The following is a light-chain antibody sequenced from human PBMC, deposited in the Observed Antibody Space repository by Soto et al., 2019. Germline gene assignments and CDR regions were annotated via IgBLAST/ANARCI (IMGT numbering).Light chain of an antibody. J-gene: IGKJ2*01. V-gene: IGKV3-20*01. Sequence: EIVLTQSPGTLSLSPGERATLSCRASQSVSSNYLAWYQQKPGQTPRLLIFDASSRATGIPDRFSGSASGTDFPLTITRLEPEDSAVYYCHQYGNSPQTFGQGTKLEIK. CDR1: QSVSSNY. CDR2: DAS. CDR3: HQYGNSPQT.